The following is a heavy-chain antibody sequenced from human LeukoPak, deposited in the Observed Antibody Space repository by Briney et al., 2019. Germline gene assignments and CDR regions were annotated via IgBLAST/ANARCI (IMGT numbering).Heavy chain of an antibody. CDR1: GGSIRSGDYY. CDR3: ARACMGGDDCGPEADYFDD. CDR2: IYYSGST. J-gene: IGHJ4*02. V-gene: IGHV4-30-4*01. Sequence: SETLSLTCTVSGGSIRSGDYYWSWIRQPPGKGLEWIGYIYYSGSTYYNTSLKSRVTISVDTSKNQFSLKLCSVTASDTAVYYCARACMGGDDCGPEADYFDDWGQGTLVTVSS. D-gene: IGHD5-12*01.